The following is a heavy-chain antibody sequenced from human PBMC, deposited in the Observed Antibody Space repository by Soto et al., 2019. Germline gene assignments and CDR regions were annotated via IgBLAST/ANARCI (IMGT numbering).Heavy chain of an antibody. J-gene: IGHJ4*02. CDR3: SRDVNGDSAPF. Sequence: EVQLVESGGGLVQPGGSLRLSCAASGFTFSDYSMNWVRQAPGKGLEWVSYISSSSDSIYYTDSVKGRFTISRDNAKNSLDLQMNSLRAEDTAVYFCSRDVNGDSAPFWGQGTLVTVSS. V-gene: IGHV3-48*01. CDR1: GFTFSDYS. D-gene: IGHD4-17*01. CDR2: ISSSSDSI.